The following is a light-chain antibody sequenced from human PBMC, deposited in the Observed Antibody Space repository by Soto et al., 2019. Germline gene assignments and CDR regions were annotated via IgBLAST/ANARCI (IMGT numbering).Light chain of an antibody. J-gene: IGKJ5*01. Sequence: EIVLTQSPAALSVSPGERATLSCWASQSVGSTLNWYQQRPGQAPRLLIYDTSIRATGIPARFSGSGSGTDFTLTISSLQSEDFAVYYCQQYNTWRSISFGQGTRLEI. V-gene: IGKV3-15*01. CDR2: DTS. CDR1: QSVGST. CDR3: QQYNTWRSIS.